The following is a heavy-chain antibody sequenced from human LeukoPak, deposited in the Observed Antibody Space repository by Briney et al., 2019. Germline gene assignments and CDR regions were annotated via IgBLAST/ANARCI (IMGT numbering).Heavy chain of an antibody. CDR3: ARFSGTFLYFDY. J-gene: IGHJ4*02. CDR1: GFTFSDHY. Sequence: GGSLRLSCAASGFTFSDHYMDWVRQAPGKGLEWVGRTRNKANSYTTEYAASVKGRFTISRDDSKNSLYLQMNSLKTEDTAVCYCARFSGTFLYFDYWGQGTLVTVSS. V-gene: IGHV3-72*01. CDR2: TRNKANSYTT. D-gene: IGHD1-26*01.